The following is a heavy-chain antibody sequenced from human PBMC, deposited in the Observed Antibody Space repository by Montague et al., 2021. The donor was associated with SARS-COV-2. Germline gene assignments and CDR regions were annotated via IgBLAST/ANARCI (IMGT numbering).Heavy chain of an antibody. CDR1: GGSITNNIDY. CDR2: IYYTGNT. D-gene: IGHD3-22*01. CDR3: ARLKRYFDSSGSPSAFDF. J-gene: IGHJ3*01. Sequence: SETLSLTCTVSGGSITNNIDYWAWIRQPPGKGLEWIGSIYYTGNTYYNPSLKSRVTISVVTPKNHFTLKLSSVTAAETAAYYCARLKRYFDSSGSPSAFDFWGQGTKVTVSS. V-gene: IGHV4-39*02.